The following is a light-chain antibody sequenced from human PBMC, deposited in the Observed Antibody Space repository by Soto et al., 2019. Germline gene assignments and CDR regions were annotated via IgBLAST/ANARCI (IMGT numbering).Light chain of an antibody. V-gene: IGLV2-8*01. CDR2: EVN. CDR3: SSYAGSTNPNFV. CDR1: SSDVGGYNY. Sequence: QSVLTKPAYASGSDRQSGRIIYTGTSSDVGGYNYVSWYQQHPGKAPKLMIYEVNKRPSGVPDRFSGSKSGNTASPTVSGLQAEDEADYYCSSYAGSTNPNFVFGTGTKVTVL. J-gene: IGLJ1*01.